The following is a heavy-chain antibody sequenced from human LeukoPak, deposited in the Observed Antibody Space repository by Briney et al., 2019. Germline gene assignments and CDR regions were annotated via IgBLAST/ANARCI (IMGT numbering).Heavy chain of an antibody. J-gene: IGHJ1*01. CDR3: ARDTSIVVIPAGHLQD. V-gene: IGHV3-30-3*01. CDR2: ISYDGSNK. D-gene: IGHD2-2*01. Sequence: GRSLRLSCAASGFTFSNYAMHWVRQAQGRGLEWVAVISYDGSNKYYADSVKGRFTISRDNSENTLYVQMNSLGAEDTAVYYCARDTSIVVIPAGHLQDGARGTLVTVSS. CDR1: GFTFSNYA.